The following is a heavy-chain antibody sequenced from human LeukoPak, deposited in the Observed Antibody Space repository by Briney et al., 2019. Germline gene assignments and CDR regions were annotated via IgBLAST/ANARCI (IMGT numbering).Heavy chain of an antibody. CDR3: ANTQHYYDSLDI. J-gene: IGHJ3*02. CDR1: GFTFSSYG. D-gene: IGHD3-22*01. V-gene: IGHV3-30*18. Sequence: GGSLRLSCAASGFTFSSYGMHWVRQAPGKGLEWVAVISYDGSNKYYADSVKGRFTISRDNSKNTLYLQMNSLRAEDTAVYYCANTQHYYDSLDIWGQGTMVTVSS. CDR2: ISYDGSNK.